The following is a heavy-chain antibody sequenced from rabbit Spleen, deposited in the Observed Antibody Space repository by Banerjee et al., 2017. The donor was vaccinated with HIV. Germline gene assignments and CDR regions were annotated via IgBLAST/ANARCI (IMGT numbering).Heavy chain of an antibody. CDR1: GFSFSNKAV. J-gene: IGHJ4*01. D-gene: IGHD1-1*01. CDR2: IYTGDSGST. Sequence: EQLVESGGGLVQPGGSLKLSCTASGFSFSNKAVMCLVRQAPGKGLDWIGCIYTGDSGSTDYANWAKGRFPISKTAPATVTPQMTSLTAADTATYFGARELKYTYHFTLWGPGTPVTVS. V-gene: IGHV1S45*01. CDR3: ARELKYTYHFTL.